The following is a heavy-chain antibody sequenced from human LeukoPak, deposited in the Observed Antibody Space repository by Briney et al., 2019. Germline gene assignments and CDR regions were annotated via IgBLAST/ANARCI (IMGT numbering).Heavy chain of an antibody. J-gene: IGHJ3*02. CDR2: INSDGSST. V-gene: IGHV3-74*01. CDR1: GFTFSTYW. CDR3: ATLEYYDSSNDVFDI. D-gene: IGHD3-22*01. Sequence: GGSLRLSCAASGFTFSTYWMHWVRQAPGKGLVWVSRINSDGSSTAYADSVKGRFTISRDNVKNMLYLQMNSLRAEDTAVYYCATLEYYDSSNDVFDIWGQGTMVTVSS.